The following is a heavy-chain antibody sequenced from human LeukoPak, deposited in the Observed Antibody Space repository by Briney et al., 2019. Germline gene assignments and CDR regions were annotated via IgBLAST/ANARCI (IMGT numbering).Heavy chain of an antibody. D-gene: IGHD1-7*01. Sequence: ASVKVSCKASGYTFTGYYMHWVRRAPGQGLEWMGWINPNSGGTNYAQKFQGRVTMARDTSISTAYMELSRLRSDDTAVYYCAREITGTTHHYYYMDVWGKGTTVTVSS. CDR3: AREITGTTHHYYYMDV. J-gene: IGHJ6*03. V-gene: IGHV1-2*02. CDR2: INPNSGGT. CDR1: GYTFTGYY.